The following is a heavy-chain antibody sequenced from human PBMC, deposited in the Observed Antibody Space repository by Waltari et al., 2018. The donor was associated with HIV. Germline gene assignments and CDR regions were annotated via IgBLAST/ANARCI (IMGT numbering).Heavy chain of an antibody. Sequence: QLQLQESGPGLVKPSETLSLTCTVSGGSISSSSYYWGWIRQPPGKGLGWIGSIYYSGSTYYNPYLKSRVTISVDTSKNQFSLKLSSVTAADTAVYYCARRRKQQLVRGCWFDPWGQGTLVTVSS. V-gene: IGHV4-39*01. CDR2: IYYSGST. J-gene: IGHJ5*02. CDR1: GGSISSSSYY. CDR3: ARRRKQQLVRGCWFDP. D-gene: IGHD6-13*01.